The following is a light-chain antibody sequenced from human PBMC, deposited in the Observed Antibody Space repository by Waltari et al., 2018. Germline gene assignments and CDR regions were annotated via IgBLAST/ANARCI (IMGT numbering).Light chain of an antibody. CDR1: SSNIGSNT. CDR3: TTWDDSLNGVV. V-gene: IGLV1-44*01. CDR2: ANN. J-gene: IGLJ3*02. Sequence: QSVLTHPPSASGTPGQRVTISCSGSSSNIGSNTVNWYQQLPGTAPKLLISANNHLPSGVPDRVSGSTSGTSASLAISGLQSEDEADYYCTTWDDSLNGVVFGGGTKLTV.